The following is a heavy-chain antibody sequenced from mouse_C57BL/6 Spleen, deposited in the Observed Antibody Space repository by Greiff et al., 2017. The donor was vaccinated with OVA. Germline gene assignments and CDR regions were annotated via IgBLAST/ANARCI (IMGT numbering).Heavy chain of an antibody. CDR2: INPASSTI. Sequence: EVKLMESGGGLVQPGGSLKLSCAASGIAFSRYWMSWVRRAPGKGLEWIGEINPASSTINYAPSLKDKFIISRDNAKNTLYLQMSKVRSEDTTLYYCARRRGSSYERGAMDYWGQGTSVTVSS. D-gene: IGHD1-1*01. V-gene: IGHV4-1*01. CDR1: GIAFSRYW. J-gene: IGHJ4*01. CDR3: ARRRGSSYERGAMDY.